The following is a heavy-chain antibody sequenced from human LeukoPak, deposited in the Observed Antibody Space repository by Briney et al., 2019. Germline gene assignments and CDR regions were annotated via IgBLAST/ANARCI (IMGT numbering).Heavy chain of an antibody. V-gene: IGHV3-43*02. CDR3: AKDDGTTAFWYFDL. D-gene: IGHD1-7*01. CDR1: GFTFDDYA. J-gene: IGHJ2*01. CDR2: IGGDGITT. Sequence: GGSLRLSCAASGFTFDDYAMPWVRQVPGKGLDGVSRIGGDGITTYYADSVKGRFTISRDNSKTSLYLQMYSLRTEDTALYYCAKDDGTTAFWYFDLWGRGTLVTVSS.